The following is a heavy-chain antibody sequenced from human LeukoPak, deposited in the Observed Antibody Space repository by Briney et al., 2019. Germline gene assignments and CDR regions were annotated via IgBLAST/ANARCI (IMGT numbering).Heavy chain of an antibody. Sequence: MTSETLSLTCTVSGGSISSYYWSWIRQPPGKGLEWIWDIYYSGSTNYDPSLKSRVTISADTSKNQFSLKLSSVTAADTAVYYFAREYYRSGSYVIDYWGQGTLATVSS. D-gene: IGHD3-10*01. J-gene: IGHJ4*02. CDR2: IYYSGST. CDR1: GGSISSYY. V-gene: IGHV4-59*01. CDR3: AREYYRSGSYVIDY.